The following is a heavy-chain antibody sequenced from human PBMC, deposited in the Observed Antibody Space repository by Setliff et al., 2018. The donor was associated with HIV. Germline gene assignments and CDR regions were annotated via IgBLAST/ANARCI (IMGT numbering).Heavy chain of an antibody. J-gene: IGHJ4*02. CDR1: GGSISAYY. Sequence: SETLSLTCTVSGGSISAYYWSWIRQPPGKGLEWIGSIYYSGNTYYNPSLKSRVTISVDTSKNQFSLKLSSVTAADTAVYYCARKNRGAPAPFDYWGQGTLVTVSS. CDR3: ARKNRGAPAPFDY. CDR2: IYYSGNT. D-gene: IGHD6-25*01. V-gene: IGHV4-59*05.